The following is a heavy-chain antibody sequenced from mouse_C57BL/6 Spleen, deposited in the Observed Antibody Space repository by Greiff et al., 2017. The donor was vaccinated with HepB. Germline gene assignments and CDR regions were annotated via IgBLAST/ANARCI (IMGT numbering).Heavy chain of an antibody. V-gene: IGHV5-6*02. CDR3: TRQLYDGYPLYAMDY. Sequence: DVMLVESGGDLVKPGGSLKLSCAASGFTFSSYGMSWVRQTPDKRLEWVATISSGGSYTYYPDSVKGRFTISRDNAKNTLYLQMSSLKSEDTAMYYCTRQLYDGYPLYAMDYWGQGTSVTVSS. D-gene: IGHD2-3*01. CDR1: GFTFSSYG. J-gene: IGHJ4*01. CDR2: ISSGGSYT.